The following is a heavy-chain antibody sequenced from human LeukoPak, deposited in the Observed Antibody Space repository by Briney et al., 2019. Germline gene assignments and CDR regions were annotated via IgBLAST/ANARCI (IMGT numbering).Heavy chain of an antibody. CDR2: MNPNRGNT. CDR1: GYTFTSYD. Sequence: ASVKVSCKASGYTFTSYDINWVRQATGQGLEWMGWMNPNRGNTGYPQKFQGRVTITRNTSISTAYMELSSLRSEDTAVYYCARTKVADAFDIWGQGTMVTVSS. CDR3: ARTKVADAFDI. V-gene: IGHV1-8*03. J-gene: IGHJ3*02. D-gene: IGHD2-8*01.